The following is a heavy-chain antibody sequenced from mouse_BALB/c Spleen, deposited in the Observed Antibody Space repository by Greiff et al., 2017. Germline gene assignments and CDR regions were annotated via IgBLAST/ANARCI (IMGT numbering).Heavy chain of an antibody. V-gene: IGHV6-6*02. CDR1: GFTFSNYW. CDR3: TRPHYYGSAWFAY. J-gene: IGHJ3*01. Sequence: DVQLQESGGGLVQPGGSMKLSCVASGFTFSNYWMNWVRQSPEKGLEWVAEIRLKSNNYATHYAESVKGRFTISRDDSKSSVYLQMNNLRAEDTGSYYCTRPHYYGSAWFAYWGQGTLVTVSA. CDR2: IRLKSNNYAT. D-gene: IGHD1-1*01.